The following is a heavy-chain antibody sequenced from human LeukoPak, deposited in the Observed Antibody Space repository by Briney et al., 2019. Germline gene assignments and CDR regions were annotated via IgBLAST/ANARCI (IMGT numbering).Heavy chain of an antibody. V-gene: IGHV1-18*01. J-gene: IGHJ4*02. CDR1: GYTFTSYG. CDR3: ARDLDSSGWYGGGY. Sequence: ASVKVSCKASGYTFTSYGISWVRQAPGQGLEWMGWISAYNGNTNYAQKLQGRVTMTTDTSTSTAYMELRSLRSDDTAVYYCARDLDSSGWYGGGYWGQGTLVTVSS. CDR2: ISAYNGNT. D-gene: IGHD6-19*01.